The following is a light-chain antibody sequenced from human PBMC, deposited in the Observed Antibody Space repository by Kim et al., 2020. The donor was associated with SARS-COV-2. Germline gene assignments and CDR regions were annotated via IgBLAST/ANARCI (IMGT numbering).Light chain of an antibody. V-gene: IGLV1-40*03. Sequence: RGTISCTGSISNNGAGYDVHWYQQLPATAPKLLIYGNSNRPSGVPDRFSGSKSDASASLAITGLQAEDEADYYCQAYDNSLSGYVFGSGTKVTVL. J-gene: IGLJ1*01. CDR2: GNS. CDR3: QAYDNSLSGYV. CDR1: ISNNGAGYD.